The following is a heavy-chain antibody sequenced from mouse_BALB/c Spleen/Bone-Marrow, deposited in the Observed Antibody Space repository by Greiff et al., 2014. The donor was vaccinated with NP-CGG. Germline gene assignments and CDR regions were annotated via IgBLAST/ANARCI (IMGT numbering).Heavy chain of an antibody. CDR3: ARGYGNYDYWYFDV. CDR2: INPYNGAT. V-gene: IGHV1-31*01. CDR1: GYSFTSYY. J-gene: IGHJ1*01. D-gene: IGHD2-1*01. Sequence: EVQLQQSGPELVKPGASVKISCKASGYSFTSYYMHWVKQSHVKSLEWIGRINPYNGATSYNQDFKDKASLTVDKSSSTAYMELHSLTSEDSAVYYCARGYGNYDYWYFDVWGAGTTVTVSS.